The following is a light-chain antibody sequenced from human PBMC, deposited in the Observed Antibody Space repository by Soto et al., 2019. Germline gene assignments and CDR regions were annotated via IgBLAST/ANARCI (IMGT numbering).Light chain of an antibody. CDR3: CSYAGSYFV. CDR2: DVT. V-gene: IGLV2-11*01. Sequence: QSALTQPRSVSGSPGLSVTISCTGTSSDVGGYNYVSWYQQHPGRAPKFMIYDVTKRPSGVPDRFSGSKSGNTASLTISGLQVEDEADYYCCSYAGSYFVFGTGTKLTVL. CDR1: SSDVGGYNY. J-gene: IGLJ1*01.